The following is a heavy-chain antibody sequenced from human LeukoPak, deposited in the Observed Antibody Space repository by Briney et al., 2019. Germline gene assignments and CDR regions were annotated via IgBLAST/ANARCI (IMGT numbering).Heavy chain of an antibody. D-gene: IGHD3-22*01. Sequence: GPSVKVSCKASGYTFTGYYMHRVRQAPGQGLEWMGWINPNSGGTNYAQKFQGRVTMTRDTSISTAYMELSRLRSDDTAVYYCAKTPRRITMIVARGYYFDYWGQGTLVTVSS. CDR1: GYTFTGYY. J-gene: IGHJ4*02. V-gene: IGHV1-2*02. CDR2: INPNSGGT. CDR3: AKTPRRITMIVARGYYFDY.